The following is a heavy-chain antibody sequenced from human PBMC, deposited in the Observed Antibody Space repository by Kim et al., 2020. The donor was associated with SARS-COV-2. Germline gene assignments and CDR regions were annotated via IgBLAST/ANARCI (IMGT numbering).Heavy chain of an antibody. D-gene: IGHD6-13*01. CDR1: GFTFSSYG. Sequence: GGSLRLSCAASGFTFSSYGMHWVRQAPGKGLEWVAVISYDGSNKYYADSVKGRFTISRDNSKNTLYLQMNSLRAEDTAVYYCARVASSSGNWFDPWGQGTLVTVSS. CDR2: ISYDGSNK. V-gene: IGHV3-33*05. CDR3: ARVASSSGNWFDP. J-gene: IGHJ5*02.